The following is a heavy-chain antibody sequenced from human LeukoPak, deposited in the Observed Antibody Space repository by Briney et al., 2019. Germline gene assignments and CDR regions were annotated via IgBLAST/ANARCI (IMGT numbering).Heavy chain of an antibody. J-gene: IGHJ4*02. V-gene: IGHV1-18*01. CDR3: ARLSSSAFFDY. Sequence: ASVKVSCKASGYTFTSYGIIWVRQAPGQGLEWMGWISAYNGNTNYAQKLQGRVSMTTDTSTSTAYMELRSLRSDDTAVYYCARLSSSAFFDYWGQGTLVTVSS. CDR2: ISAYNGNT. D-gene: IGHD6-6*01. CDR1: GYTFTSYG.